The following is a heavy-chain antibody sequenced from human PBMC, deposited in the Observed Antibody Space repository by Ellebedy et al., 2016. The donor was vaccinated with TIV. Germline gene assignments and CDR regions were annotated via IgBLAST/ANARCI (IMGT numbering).Heavy chain of an antibody. V-gene: IGHV3-7*01. CDR3: ATLGAQYDFWSGYYY. D-gene: IGHD3-3*01. Sequence: GESLKISCAASGFTFSTYWMSWVRQSPGKGLEWVANTKQDGSETYYVDSVKGRFTISRDNAKNSLYLQMNSLRVEDTAVYYCATLGAQYDFWSGYYYWGQGALVAVSS. CDR2: TKQDGSET. J-gene: IGHJ4*02. CDR1: GFTFSTYW.